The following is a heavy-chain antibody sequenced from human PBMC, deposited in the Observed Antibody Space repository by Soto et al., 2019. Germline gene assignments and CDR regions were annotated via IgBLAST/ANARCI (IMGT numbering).Heavy chain of an antibody. V-gene: IGHV3-48*02. J-gene: IGHJ3*02. CDR1: GFTFSSYA. CDR2: ITDTSTPI. Sequence: PGGSLRLSCAASGFTFSSYAMKWVRQAPGKGLEWVSLITDTSTPIYYADSVKGRFTISRDNAGNSLCLHMYSLRDEDTAVYYCARGRDHAFDIWGQGTMVTVSS. CDR3: ARGRDHAFDI.